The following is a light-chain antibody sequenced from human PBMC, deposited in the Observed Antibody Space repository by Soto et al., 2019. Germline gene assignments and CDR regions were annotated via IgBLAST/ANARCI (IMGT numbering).Light chain of an antibody. CDR2: GNT. CDR1: SSNIGAGCE. V-gene: IGLV1-40*01. CDR3: QSYDSSLSASYV. Sequence: QSVLTQPPSVSGAPGQWVTISCTGCSSNIGAGCEVHWYQHLPGKAPKLLIYGNTNRPSGVPDRFSGSKSGTSASLAITGLQAEDEADYYCQSYDSSLSASYVFGGGTKVTV. J-gene: IGLJ1*01.